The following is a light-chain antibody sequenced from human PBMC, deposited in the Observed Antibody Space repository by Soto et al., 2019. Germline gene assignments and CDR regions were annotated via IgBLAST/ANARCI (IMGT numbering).Light chain of an antibody. CDR2: GAS. V-gene: IGKV3-11*01. CDR3: HQRQSWPRT. J-gene: IGKJ1*01. CDR1: RSVSDY. Sequence: EIVLTQSPATLSLSPGERATLSCRASRSVSDYLAWYQQKPGQAPRLLIYGASNRATGIPDRFSGSGSGTDFTLTTSSLAPEDFAIYYCHQRQSWPRTFGQGTKVDIK.